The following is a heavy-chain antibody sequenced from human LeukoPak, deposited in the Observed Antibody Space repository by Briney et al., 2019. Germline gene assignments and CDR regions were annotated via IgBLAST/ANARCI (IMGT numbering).Heavy chain of an antibody. D-gene: IGHD1-26*01. CDR2: IGGSGGST. CDR1: GFTFSSYA. CDR3: AKGGYSGSYNAFDI. V-gene: IGHV3-23*01. J-gene: IGHJ3*02. Sequence: GGSLRLSCAASGFTFSSYAMSWVRQAPGKGLEWVSAIGGSGGSTYYADSVKGRFTISRDNSKNTLYLQMNSLRAEDTAVYYRAKGGYSGSYNAFDIWGQGTMVTVSS.